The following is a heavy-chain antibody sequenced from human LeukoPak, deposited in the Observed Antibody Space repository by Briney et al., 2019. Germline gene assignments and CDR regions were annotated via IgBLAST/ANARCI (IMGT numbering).Heavy chain of an antibody. CDR3: AKDRMVRGVIILGSSYFDY. CDR2: IRYDGSNK. V-gene: IGHV3-30*02. D-gene: IGHD3-10*01. Sequence: GGSLRLSCAASGFTFSRYGMHWVRQAPGKGLEWVAFIRYDGSNKYYADSVKGRFTISRDNSKNTLYLQMNSLRAEDTAVYYCAKDRMVRGVIILGSSYFDYWGQGTLVTVSS. CDR1: GFTFSRYG. J-gene: IGHJ4*02.